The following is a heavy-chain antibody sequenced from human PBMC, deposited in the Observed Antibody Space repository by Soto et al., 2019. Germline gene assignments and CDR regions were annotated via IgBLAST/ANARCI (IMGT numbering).Heavy chain of an antibody. CDR3: ASEGYCGGDCYSSRYYGMDV. CDR1: GGTFSSYA. D-gene: IGHD2-21*02. CDR2: IIPIFGTA. V-gene: IGHV1-69*13. J-gene: IGHJ6*02. Sequence: SVKVSCKASGGTFSSYAISWVRQAPGQGLEWMGGIIPIFGTANYAQKFQGRVTITADESTSTAYMELSSLRSEDTAVYYCASEGYCGGDCYSSRYYGMDVWGQGTTVTVSS.